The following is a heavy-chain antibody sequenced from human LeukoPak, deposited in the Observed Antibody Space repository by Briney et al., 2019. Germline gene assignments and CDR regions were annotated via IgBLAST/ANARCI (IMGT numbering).Heavy chain of an antibody. CDR2: IYYSGST. CDR3: ASTEYYYGSGPWDY. Sequence: KTSETLSLTCTVSGGSISSSSYYWGWIRQPPGKGLEWIGSIYYSGSTYYNPSLKSRVTISVDTSKNQFSLKLSSVTAADTAVYYCASTEYYYGSGPWDYWGLGTLVTVSS. J-gene: IGHJ4*02. D-gene: IGHD3-10*01. V-gene: IGHV4-39*07. CDR1: GGSISSSSYY.